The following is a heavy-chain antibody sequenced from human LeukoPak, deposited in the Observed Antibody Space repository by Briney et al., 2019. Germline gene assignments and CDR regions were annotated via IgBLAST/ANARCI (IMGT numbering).Heavy chain of an antibody. Sequence: ASVKVSRKASGYTFTGYFVHWVRQAPGQGLEWLGWINPHTGGSNYAHKFQCRVTFTRDTSLSTAYMELSRLRSDDTAVYYCARDGVLMVSAILDYSYYWYMNVWGKGTAVTVSS. V-gene: IGHV1-2*07. J-gene: IGHJ6*03. D-gene: IGHD2-8*01. CDR1: GYTFTGYF. CDR2: INPHTGGS. CDR3: ARDGVLMVSAILDYSYYWYMNV.